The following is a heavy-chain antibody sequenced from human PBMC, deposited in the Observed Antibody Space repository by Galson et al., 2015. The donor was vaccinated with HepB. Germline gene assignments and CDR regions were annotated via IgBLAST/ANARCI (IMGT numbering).Heavy chain of an antibody. Sequence: SLRLSCAASGFSFSRYGMHWVRRAPGKGLEWMSFIRSSGSGEWMSFIRPSGSGKSYADSVKGRFTISRDDSRKTLYLQMENLRAEDTAVYYWARDGSHYELDCWGQGTQVTVSS. J-gene: IGHJ4*02. CDR3: ARDGSHYELDC. CDR1: GFSFSRYG. V-gene: IGHV3-33*01. D-gene: IGHD3-3*01. CDR2: IRSSGSGEWMSFIRPSGSGK.